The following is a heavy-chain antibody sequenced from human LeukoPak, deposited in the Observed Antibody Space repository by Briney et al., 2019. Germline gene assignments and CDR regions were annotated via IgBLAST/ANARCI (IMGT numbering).Heavy chain of an antibody. V-gene: IGHV1-46*01. J-gene: IGHJ4*02. CDR2: INPSGGST. Sequence: GASVKVSCKASGYTSTSYYMHWVRQAPGQGLEWMGIINPSGGSTSYAQKFQGRVIMTRDTSTSTVYMELSSLRSEDTAVYYCVGGDILTGYYNLDYWGQGTLVTVSS. D-gene: IGHD3-9*01. CDR3: VGGDILTGYYNLDY. CDR1: GYTSTSYY.